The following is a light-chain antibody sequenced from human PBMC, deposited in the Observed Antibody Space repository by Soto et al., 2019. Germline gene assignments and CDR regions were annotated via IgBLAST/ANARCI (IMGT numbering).Light chain of an antibody. Sequence: QSALTQPASVSGSPGQSITISCTGTSSDVGNYNLVSWYQQHPGKAPKLMIYEGSKRPSGVSDRFSGSKSGNTASLTASGLQAEDEADYCCCLYAGSYAWVFGGGTKLTVL. V-gene: IGLV2-23*01. CDR1: SSDVGNYNL. CDR2: EGS. J-gene: IGLJ3*02. CDR3: CLYAGSYAWV.